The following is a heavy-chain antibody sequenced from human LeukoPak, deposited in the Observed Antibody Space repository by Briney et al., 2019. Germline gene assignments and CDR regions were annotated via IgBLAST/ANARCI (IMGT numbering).Heavy chain of an antibody. CDR2: ITSNGDST. D-gene: IGHD6-13*01. J-gene: IGHJ4*02. V-gene: IGHV3-64*01. Sequence: GGSLRLSCAASGFTFSSYAMHWVRQAPGKGLEYVSSITSNGDSTYYANSVKGRFTISRDNSKNTLYLQMGSLTTEDMAVYYCARGSHRQYSSSWYSLWGQGTLVTVSS. CDR1: GFTFSSYA. CDR3: ARGSHRQYSSSWYSL.